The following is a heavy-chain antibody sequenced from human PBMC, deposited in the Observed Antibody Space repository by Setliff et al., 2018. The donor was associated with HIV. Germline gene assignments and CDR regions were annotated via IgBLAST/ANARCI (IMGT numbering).Heavy chain of an antibody. D-gene: IGHD2-2*01. V-gene: IGHV4-4*02. J-gene: IGHJ4*02. CDR2: IYHSGST. CDR1: GGSISSNW. CDR3: ARASSDIPGVDSNDFDD. Sequence: PSETLSLTCAVSGGSISSNWWSWVRQSPGKGLEWIGEIYHSGSTHYYPSLQSRVTISVDKSKSQFFLMLSSVTAADTAVYYCARASSDIPGVDSNDFDDWGQGTLVTVSS.